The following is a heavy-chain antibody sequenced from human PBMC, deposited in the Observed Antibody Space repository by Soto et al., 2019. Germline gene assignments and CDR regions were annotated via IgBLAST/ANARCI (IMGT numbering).Heavy chain of an antibody. CDR1: GFTFDDYA. Sequence: GGSLRLSCAASGFTFDDYAMHWVRQAPGKGLEWVSSISSSSSYIYYADSVKGRFTISRDNAKNSLYLQMNSLRAEDTAVYYCARDLARAPSFDYWGQGILVTVSS. CDR2: ISSSSSYI. V-gene: IGHV3-21*01. J-gene: IGHJ4*02. CDR3: ARDLARAPSFDY.